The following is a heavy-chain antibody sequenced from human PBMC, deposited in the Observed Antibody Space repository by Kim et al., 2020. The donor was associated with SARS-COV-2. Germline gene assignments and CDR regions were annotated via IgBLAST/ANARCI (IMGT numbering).Heavy chain of an antibody. Sequence: SETLSLTCTVSGGSISSYYWSWIRQPPGKGLEWIGYIYYSGSTNYNPSLKSRVTISVDTSKNQFSLKLSSVTAADTAVYYCARYDSRLRDFDYWGQGTLVTVSS. J-gene: IGHJ4*02. CDR2: IYYSGST. V-gene: IGHV4-59*01. D-gene: IGHD3-9*01. CDR1: GGSISSYY. CDR3: ARYDSRLRDFDY.